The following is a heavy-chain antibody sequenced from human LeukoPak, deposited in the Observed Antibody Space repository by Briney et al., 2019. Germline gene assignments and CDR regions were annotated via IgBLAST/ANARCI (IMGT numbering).Heavy chain of an antibody. CDR3: AKGIRYSRNLFEY. Sequence: PGGSLRLSCVASGFTLNSYAMSWVRQAPGKGLEWVSGIGPGGTTYYADSVKGQLTISRDSSENTLYLQMNSLRADDTAVYYCAKGIRYSRNLFEYWGQGTLVTVSS. D-gene: IGHD6-13*01. CDR2: IGPGGTT. V-gene: IGHV3-23*01. J-gene: IGHJ4*02. CDR1: GFTLNSYA.